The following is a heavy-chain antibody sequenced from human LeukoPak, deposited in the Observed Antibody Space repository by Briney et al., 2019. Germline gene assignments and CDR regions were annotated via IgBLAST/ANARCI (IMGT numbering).Heavy chain of an antibody. CDR3: ARDVHSSGYYDNDY. Sequence: ASVNVSCKASGYSFTTYGISWVRQAPGQGLEWMGWISAYSGNTNYAQKLQGRVTMTIDISTSTAYMELRSLRSDDTAVYYCARDVHSSGYYDNDYWGQGTLVTVSS. D-gene: IGHD3-22*01. V-gene: IGHV1-18*01. J-gene: IGHJ4*02. CDR1: GYSFTTYG. CDR2: ISAYSGNT.